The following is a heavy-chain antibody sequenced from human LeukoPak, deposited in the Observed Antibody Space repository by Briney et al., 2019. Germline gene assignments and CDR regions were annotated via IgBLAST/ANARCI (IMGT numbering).Heavy chain of an antibody. Sequence: SETLSLTCTVSGGSISSDSYHWGWIRQPPGKGLEWIGSIYYSGDTNYNPSLKSRVTMSVVTSKNQFSLKLRSVTAADTAVYYCARDEENWFDPWGQGTLVTVSS. J-gene: IGHJ5*02. CDR1: GGSISSDSYH. CDR3: ARDEENWFDP. V-gene: IGHV4-39*07. CDR2: IYYSGDT.